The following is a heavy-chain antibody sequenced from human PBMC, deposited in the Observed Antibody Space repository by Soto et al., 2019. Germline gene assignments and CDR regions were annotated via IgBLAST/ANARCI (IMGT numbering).Heavy chain of an antibody. CDR1: GFTFDDYA. D-gene: IGHD1-1*01. Sequence: EVQLVESGGGLVQPGRSLRLSCAASGFTFDDYAMHWVRQAPGKGLEWVSGISWNSGSIGYADSVKGRFTISRDNAKNSLYLQMNSLRAVDTALYYWARGSWNDKYYFDYWGQGTLVTVSS. J-gene: IGHJ4*02. V-gene: IGHV3-9*01. CDR2: ISWNSGSI. CDR3: ARGSWNDKYYFDY.